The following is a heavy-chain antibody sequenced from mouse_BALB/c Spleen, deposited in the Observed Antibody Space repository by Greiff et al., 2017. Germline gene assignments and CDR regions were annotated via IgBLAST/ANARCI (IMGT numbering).Heavy chain of an antibody. J-gene: IGHJ3*01. CDR1: GYSFTSYY. V-gene: IGHV1-66*01. D-gene: IGHD2-1*01. Sequence: VQLQQSGPELVKPGASVKISCKASGYSFTSYYIHWVKQRPGQGLEWIGWIFPGSGNTKYNEKFKGKATLTADTSSSTAYMQLSSLTSEDSAVYFCAREEGSTPRGFAYWGQGTLVTVSA. CDR3: AREEGSTPRGFAY. CDR2: IFPGSGNT.